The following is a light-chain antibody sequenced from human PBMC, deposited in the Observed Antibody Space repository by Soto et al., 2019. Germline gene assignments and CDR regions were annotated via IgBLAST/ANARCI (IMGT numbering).Light chain of an antibody. CDR3: QVWDSSTVV. J-gene: IGLJ2*01. V-gene: IGLV3-9*01. Sequence: SYELTQPLSVSVALGQRARITCGGNNVGSKNVHWYQQKPGQAPVLVIYRDSNRPSGIPERFSGSNSGNTATLTISRAQAGDEADYYCQVWDSSTVVFGGGTNLTVL. CDR1: NVGSKN. CDR2: RDS.